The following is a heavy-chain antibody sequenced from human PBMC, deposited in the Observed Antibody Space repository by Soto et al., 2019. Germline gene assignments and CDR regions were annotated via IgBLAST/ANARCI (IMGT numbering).Heavy chain of an antibody. Sequence: PSETLSLTCTVSGGSISSGDYYWSWIRQPPGKGLEWIGYIYYSGSTYYNPSLKSRVTISVDTSKNQFSLKLSSVTAADTAVYYCARVVTAITPASDWFDPWGQGTLVTVSS. CDR2: IYYSGST. D-gene: IGHD2-21*02. V-gene: IGHV4-30-4*01. CDR1: GGSISSGDYY. CDR3: ARVVTAITPASDWFDP. J-gene: IGHJ5*02.